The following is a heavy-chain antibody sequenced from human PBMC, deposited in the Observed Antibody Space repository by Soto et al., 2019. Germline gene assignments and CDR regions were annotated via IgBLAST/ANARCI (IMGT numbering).Heavy chain of an antibody. V-gene: IGHV3-30*18. Sequence: QVQLVESGGGVVQPGRSLRLSCAASGFTFSSYGMHWVRQAPGKGLEWVAVISYAGSNKYYADSVKGRFTISRDNSKNTLYLQMNSLKAEDTAVYYCAKVGEAYYYDSSGYLHYWGQGTLVTVSS. CDR1: GFTFSSYG. CDR3: AKVGEAYYYDSSGYLHY. J-gene: IGHJ4*02. D-gene: IGHD3-22*01. CDR2: ISYAGSNK.